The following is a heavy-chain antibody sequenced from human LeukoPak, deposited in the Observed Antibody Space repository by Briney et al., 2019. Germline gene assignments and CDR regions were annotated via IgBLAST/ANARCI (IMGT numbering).Heavy chain of an antibody. J-gene: IGHJ5*02. Sequence: ASVKVSCKASGYTFTPYGIHWVRQAPGRRPEWMGWINSGNGDTKYSQKFQGRVTITRDTSASTAYMELSSLTSEDTAVYFCAGMTYNSSPFDPWGQGTLVTVSS. D-gene: IGHD3-22*01. CDR3: AGMTYNSSPFDP. V-gene: IGHV1-3*01. CDR1: GYTFTPYG. CDR2: INSGNGDT.